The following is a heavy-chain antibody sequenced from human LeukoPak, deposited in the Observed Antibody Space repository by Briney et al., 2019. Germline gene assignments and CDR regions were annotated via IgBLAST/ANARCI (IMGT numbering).Heavy chain of an antibody. CDR1: GFTFDDYG. J-gene: IGHJ3*02. V-gene: IGHV3-20*01. CDR3: ARDRRYRSGGSCYSMRAFDI. D-gene: IGHD2-15*01. CDR2: INWNGGST. Sequence: GGSLRLSCAASGFTFDDYGMSWVRQAPGKGLEWVSGINWNGGSTGYADSVKGRFTISRDNAKNSLYLQMNSLRAEDTALYHCARDRRYRSGGSCYSMRAFDIWGQGTMVTVSS.